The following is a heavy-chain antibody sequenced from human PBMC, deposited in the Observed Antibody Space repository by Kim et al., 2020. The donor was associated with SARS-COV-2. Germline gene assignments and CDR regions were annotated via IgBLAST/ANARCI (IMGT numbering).Heavy chain of an antibody. CDR2: KT. CDR3: ARGYYSSYDY. V-gene: IGHV1-3*01. Sequence: KTKDSQKFPGRVDMTRDTSASTAYLELNSLRSEDTAVYFCARGYYSSYDYWGQGTLVTVSS. D-gene: IGHD4-4*01. J-gene: IGHJ4*02.